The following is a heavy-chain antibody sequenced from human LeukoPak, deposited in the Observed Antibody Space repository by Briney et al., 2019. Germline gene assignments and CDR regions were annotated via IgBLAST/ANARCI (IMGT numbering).Heavy chain of an antibody. CDR3: ARGVSSSWYGYNWFDP. CDR1: GGSFTNYY. D-gene: IGHD6-13*01. CDR2: SDHSGTA. J-gene: IGHJ5*02. Sequence: SETLSLTCAVSGGSFTNYYWGWIRQPPGKGLEWIGESDHSGTASYNPSLKSRVTISVDTSKKQFSLKLSSVTAADTAVYYCARGVSSSWYGYNWFDPWGQGTLVTVSS. V-gene: IGHV4-34*01.